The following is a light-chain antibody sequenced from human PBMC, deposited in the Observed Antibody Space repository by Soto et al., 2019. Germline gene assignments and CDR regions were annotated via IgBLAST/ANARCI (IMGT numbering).Light chain of an antibody. Sequence: EIVLTQFPGALSLSPGERVTLYCRASQTVSNTYLAWYQQKSGQAPKFLIYGASNRATGIPYRFRGSGYGTDFTLTISRLEPEFLAVYYCQQYGALPPTFGGGTKGEIK. CDR1: QTVSNTY. V-gene: IGKV3-20*01. J-gene: IGKJ4*01. CDR2: GAS. CDR3: QQYGALPPT.